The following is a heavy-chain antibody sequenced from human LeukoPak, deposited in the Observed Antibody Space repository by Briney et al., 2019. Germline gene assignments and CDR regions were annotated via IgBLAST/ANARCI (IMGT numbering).Heavy chain of an antibody. CDR1: GFTFSSYG. V-gene: IGHV3-33*06. D-gene: IGHD5-12*01. CDR3: AKGSNRGVATIDY. CDR2: IWYDGSNK. J-gene: IGHJ4*02. Sequence: GGSLRLSCAASGFTFSSYGMHWVRQAPGKGLEWVAVIWYDGSNKYYADSVKGRFTISRDNSKNTLYLQMNSLRAEDTAVYYCAKGSNRGVATIDYWGQGTLVTVSS.